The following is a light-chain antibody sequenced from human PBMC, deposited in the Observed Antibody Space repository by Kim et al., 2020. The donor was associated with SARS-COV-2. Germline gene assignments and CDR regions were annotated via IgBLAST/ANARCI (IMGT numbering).Light chain of an antibody. CDR2: WSS. CDR3: QQYFSSPFT. Sequence: RATIHCKSSLSVLNKSNKKNYVAWYQQKPGQPPKLLIYWSSTRESGVPDRLSGSGSATDFSLTINNLQVEDVAVYYCQQYFSSPFTFGQGTKLEIK. CDR1: LSVLNKSNKKNY. J-gene: IGKJ2*01. V-gene: IGKV4-1*01.